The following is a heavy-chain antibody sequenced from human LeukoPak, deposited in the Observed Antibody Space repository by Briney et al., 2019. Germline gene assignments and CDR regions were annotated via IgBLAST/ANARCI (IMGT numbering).Heavy chain of an antibody. V-gene: IGHV4-61*01. J-gene: IGHJ4*02. D-gene: IGHD1-26*01. CDR3: ARDSGTYYY. CDR2: IFYSGNT. Sequence: PSETLSLTCTVSGVSVGSGSYHWSWIRQPPGKGLEWIGYIFYSGNTNYNPSLKSRVTISVDMFKNQFSLKLSSVTAADTAVYYCARDSGTYYYWGQGTLVTVSS. CDR1: GVSVGSGSYH.